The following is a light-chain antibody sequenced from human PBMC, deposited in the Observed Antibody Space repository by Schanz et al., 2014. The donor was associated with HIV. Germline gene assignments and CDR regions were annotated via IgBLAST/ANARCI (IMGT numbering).Light chain of an antibody. CDR3: VEHNTCGLA. Sequence: DIQMTQSPSSVSASVGDSVTITCRASQGISSWLAWYQQKPGRAPKLLISAASSLQSGVPPRFSGSGAGTDFTLGISGVQAEDFAGYWWVEHNTCGLAFGQGTRVE. V-gene: IGKV1-12*01. CDR2: AAS. CDR1: QGISSW. J-gene: IGKJ1*01.